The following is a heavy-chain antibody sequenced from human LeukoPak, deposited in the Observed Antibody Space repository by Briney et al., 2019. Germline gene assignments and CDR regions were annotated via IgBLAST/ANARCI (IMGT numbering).Heavy chain of an antibody. J-gene: IGHJ4*02. V-gene: IGHV3-11*01. CDR2: ISASGGMM. CDR1: GFRFDDYY. Sequence: KPGGSLRLSCAASGFRFDDYYLSWIRQAPGKGLEWISFISASGGMMDHADSVKGRFTISRDNAKNSVYLEMNNLRAEDTAVYHCARHMVLSPCDYWGPGTLVTVSS. CDR3: ARHMVLSPCDY. D-gene: IGHD4/OR15-4a*01.